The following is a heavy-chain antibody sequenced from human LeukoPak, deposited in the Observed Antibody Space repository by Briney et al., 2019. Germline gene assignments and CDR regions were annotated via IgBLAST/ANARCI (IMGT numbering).Heavy chain of an antibody. V-gene: IGHV3-66*01. J-gene: IGHJ4*02. CDR3: ARDRLHYDSLTGYPAD. Sequence: PGGSLRLSCAASGFTVSSNYMSWVRQAPGKGLECVSVIYSGGSTYYADSVKGRFTISRDNSKNTLYLQMNSLRAEDTAVYYCARDRLHYDSLTGYPADWGQGTLVTVSS. CDR1: GFTVSSNY. D-gene: IGHD3-9*01. CDR2: IYSGGST.